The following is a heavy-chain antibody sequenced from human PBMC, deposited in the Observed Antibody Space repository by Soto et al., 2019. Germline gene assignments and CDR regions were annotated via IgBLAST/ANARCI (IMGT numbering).Heavy chain of an antibody. D-gene: IGHD1-26*01. J-gene: IGHJ4*02. CDR3: EREGGIVGATAADY. V-gene: IGHV4-31*03. CDR1: GGSISSGGYY. Sequence: QVQLQESGPGLVKPSQTLSLTCTVSGGSISSGGYYWSWIRQHPGKGLEWIGYIYYSGSTYYNPSLKSRVTISVDTSKNQCSLKLSSVTAADTAVYYCEREGGIVGATAADYWGQGTLVTVSS. CDR2: IYYSGST.